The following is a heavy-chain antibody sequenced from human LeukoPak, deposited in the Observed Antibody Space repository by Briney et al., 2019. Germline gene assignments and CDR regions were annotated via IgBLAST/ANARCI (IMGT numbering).Heavy chain of an antibody. CDR1: GGSISSYY. J-gene: IGHJ4*02. CDR3: AREQTVAVTRSFAY. D-gene: IGHD6-19*01. Sequence: SETLSLTCTVSGGSISSYYWSWIRQPAGKGLEWIGRIYTSGSTNCNPSLKSRVTMSVDTSKNQFSLNLTSVTAADTAVYYCAREQTVAVTRSFAYWGQGTLVSVSS. V-gene: IGHV4-4*07. CDR2: IYTSGST.